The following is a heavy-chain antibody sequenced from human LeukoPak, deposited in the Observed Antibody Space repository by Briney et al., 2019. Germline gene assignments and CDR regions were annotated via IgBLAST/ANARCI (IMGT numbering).Heavy chain of an antibody. Sequence: PGGSRKPSCAASGLPFGSYAMPGARQAQGKGLEGGAVISYDGNTKEYADSVKGRFTISRDNSKNTLYLQMNSLRVEDTAVYYCARTIVVVTGPWDCWGQGTLVTVSS. V-gene: IGHV3-30*04. CDR1: GLPFGSYA. D-gene: IGHD2-21*02. J-gene: IGHJ4*02. CDR2: ISYDGNTK. CDR3: ARTIVVVTGPWDC.